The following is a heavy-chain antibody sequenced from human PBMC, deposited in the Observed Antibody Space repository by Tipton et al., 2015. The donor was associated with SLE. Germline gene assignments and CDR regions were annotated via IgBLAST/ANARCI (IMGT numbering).Heavy chain of an antibody. J-gene: IGHJ6*02. CDR1: GFTFSNYA. V-gene: IGHV3-30*04. CDR3: ARALGDYGYYYGMDV. CDR2: ILYDGSNR. Sequence: SLRLSCAASGFTFSNYAMHWVRQAPGKGLEWVAVILYDGSNRYYADSVKGRFTISRDNSKNTLYLQMNSLRAEDTAVYYCARALGDYGYYYGMDVWGQGTTVTVSS. D-gene: IGHD4-17*01.